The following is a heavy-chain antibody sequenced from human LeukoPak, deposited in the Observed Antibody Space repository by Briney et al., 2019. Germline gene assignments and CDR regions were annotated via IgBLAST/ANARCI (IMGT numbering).Heavy chain of an antibody. V-gene: IGHV3-21*01. CDR1: GFTFRSYT. CDR2: ITTGGDI. J-gene: IGHJ6*02. CDR3: ARDPHGMDV. Sequence: GSLRLSCAASGFTFRSYTMNWVRQAPGEGLEWVSSITTGGDIYYADSVKGRFTISRDNAKNTLYLQMNSLRAEDTAVYYCARDPHGMDVWGQGTTVTVSS.